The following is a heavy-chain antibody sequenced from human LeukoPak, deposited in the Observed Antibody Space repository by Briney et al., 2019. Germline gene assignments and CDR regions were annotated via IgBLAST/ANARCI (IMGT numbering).Heavy chain of an antibody. D-gene: IGHD2-15*01. V-gene: IGHV1-18*01. CDR3: ARDLACSGGSCYSPADY. J-gene: IGHJ4*02. CDR2: ISAYNGNT. CDR1: GYTFTSYG. Sequence: ASVKVSCKASGYTFTSYGISWVRQAPGQGLEWMGWISAYNGNTNYAQKLQGRVTMTTDTSTSTAYMELRSLRSDDTAVYYCARDLACSGGSCYSPADYWGQETLVTVSS.